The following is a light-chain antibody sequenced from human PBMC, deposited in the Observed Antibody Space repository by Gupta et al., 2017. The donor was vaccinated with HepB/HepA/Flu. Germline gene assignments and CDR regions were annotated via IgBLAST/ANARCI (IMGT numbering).Light chain of an antibody. CDR3: SSYAGSNNFV. V-gene: IGLV2-8*01. Sequence: QSALTQPPSASGSPGQSVTISCTGTSSDVGGYNYVSWYQQHPGKAPKLMFYEVSKRPPGVPDRFSGSKSGNTASLTVSGLQAEDEADYYCSSYAGSNNFVFGTGTKVTVL. CDR2: EVS. J-gene: IGLJ1*01. CDR1: SSDVGGYNY.